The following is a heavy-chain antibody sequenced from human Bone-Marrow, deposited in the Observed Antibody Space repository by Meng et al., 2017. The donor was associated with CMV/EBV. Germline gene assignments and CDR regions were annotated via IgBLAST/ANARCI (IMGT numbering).Heavy chain of an antibody. D-gene: IGHD3-22*01. Sequence: ASVKVSCKASGYTFTSYYMHWVRQAPGQGLEWMGIINPSGGSTSYAQKFQGRVTMTRDTSTSTVYMELSSLRSEDTAVYYCARDIVARGAFDIWEQGTRVTGSS. V-gene: IGHV1-46*01. CDR1: GYTFTSYY. CDR3: ARDIVARGAFDI. J-gene: IGHJ3*02. CDR2: INPSGGST.